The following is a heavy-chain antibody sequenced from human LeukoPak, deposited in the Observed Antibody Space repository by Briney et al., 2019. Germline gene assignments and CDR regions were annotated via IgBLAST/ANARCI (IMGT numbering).Heavy chain of an antibody. CDR1: GGSFSGYY. V-gene: IGHV4-34*01. D-gene: IGHD6-13*01. CDR2: INHSGST. Sequence: SETLSLTCAVYGGSFSGYYWSWIRQPPGKGLEWIGEINHSGSTNYNPSPKSRVTISLDTAKNQLSLKLSSVTAADTAVYYCARRAGYTSSWYEYWGQGTLVTVSS. J-gene: IGHJ4*02. CDR3: ARRAGYTSSWYEY.